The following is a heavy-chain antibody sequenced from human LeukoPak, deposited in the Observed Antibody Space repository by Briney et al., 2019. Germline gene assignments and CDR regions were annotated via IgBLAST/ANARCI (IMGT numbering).Heavy chain of an antibody. J-gene: IGHJ4*02. Sequence: GGSLRLSCAASGFTFSTYAMGWVRQAPGKGLEWVSAISGSGGATYYADSVKGRFTISRDNSTSTLYLQMNSLRAEDTAIYYCAKDLLTYSGSYYRGPIFDNWGQGTLVTVSS. CDR2: ISGSGGAT. CDR1: GFTFSTYA. CDR3: AKDLLTYSGSYYRGPIFDN. V-gene: IGHV3-23*01. D-gene: IGHD1-26*01.